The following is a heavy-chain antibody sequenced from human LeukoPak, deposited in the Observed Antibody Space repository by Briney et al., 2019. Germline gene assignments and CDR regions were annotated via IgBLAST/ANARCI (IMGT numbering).Heavy chain of an antibody. D-gene: IGHD3-10*02. Sequence: GGSLRLSCAASGFTFSDYNMRWIRQAPGKGLEWVSSISRSGSTKYYADSVKGRFTISRDNAKNSLYLQMNSLRAEDTAVYYCAELGITMIGGVWGKGTTVAISS. CDR2: ISRSGSTK. V-gene: IGHV3-11*04. J-gene: IGHJ6*04. CDR3: AELGITMIGGV. CDR1: GFTFSDYN.